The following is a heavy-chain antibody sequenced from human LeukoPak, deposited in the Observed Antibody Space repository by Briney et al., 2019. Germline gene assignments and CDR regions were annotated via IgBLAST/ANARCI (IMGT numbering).Heavy chain of an antibody. CDR3: ARDHSIAVAGISYYGMDV. Sequence: GGSLRLSCAASGFTFSSYGMHWVRQAPGKGLEWVAVIWYDGSNKYYPDSVKGRFTISRDNSKNTLYLQMNSLRAEDTAVYYCARDHSIAVAGISYYGMDVWGQGTTVTVSS. CDR2: IWYDGSNK. CDR1: GFTFSSYG. V-gene: IGHV3-33*01. J-gene: IGHJ6*02. D-gene: IGHD6-19*01.